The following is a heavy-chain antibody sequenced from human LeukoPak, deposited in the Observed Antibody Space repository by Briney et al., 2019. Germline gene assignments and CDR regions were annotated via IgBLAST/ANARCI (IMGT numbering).Heavy chain of an antibody. Sequence: SETLSLTCAVYGGSFSGYYWSWIRQPPGKGLEWIGEINHSGSTNYNPSLKSRVTISVDTSKNQFSLKLSSVTAADTAVYYCARARSDQLLIVDPWGQGTLVTVSS. J-gene: IGHJ5*02. CDR2: INHSGST. D-gene: IGHD2-2*01. V-gene: IGHV4-34*01. CDR1: GGSFSGYY. CDR3: ARARSDQLLIVDP.